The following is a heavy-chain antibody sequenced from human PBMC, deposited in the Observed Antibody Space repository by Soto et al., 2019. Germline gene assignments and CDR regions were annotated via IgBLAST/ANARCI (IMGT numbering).Heavy chain of an antibody. D-gene: IGHD3-16*01. J-gene: IGHJ4*02. CDR3: ARGGSPYVWFNEF. V-gene: IGHV1-69*13. CDR1: GGLFSSFA. CDR2: IIPVFGTT. Sequence: VKVSCKDSGGLFSSFAISWVRQAPGQGLEWLGGIIPVFGTTNYAENFQDRVTITADESTNTAYMELSSLTSGDTAIYYCARGGSPYVWFNEFWGQGTLVTVSS.